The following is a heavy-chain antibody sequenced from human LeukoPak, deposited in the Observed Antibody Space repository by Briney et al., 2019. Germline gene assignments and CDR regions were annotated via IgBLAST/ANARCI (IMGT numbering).Heavy chain of an antibody. CDR2: IKEDGSAK. V-gene: IGHV3-7*05. J-gene: IGHJ4*02. D-gene: IGHD5-24*01. Sequence: GGSLRLSCAASGFIYRNSWMTWDRQAPGKGLEWVANIKEDGSAKNYVDSVKGRFTISRDNAKNSLYLHMSSLRAEDTAVYYCERESAYNAFDYWGQGTLVTVSS. CDR3: ERESAYNAFDY. CDR1: GFIYRNSW.